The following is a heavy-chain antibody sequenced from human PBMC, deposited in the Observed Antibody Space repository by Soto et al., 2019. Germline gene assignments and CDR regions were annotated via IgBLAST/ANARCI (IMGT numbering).Heavy chain of an antibody. J-gene: IGHJ4*02. D-gene: IGHD2-21*01. CDR2: IYYSGST. V-gene: IGHV4-39*01. Sequence: SKTLSLTCTVSGGSISSSSYYWGWIRQPPGKGLEWIGSIYYSGSTYYNPSLKSRVTIAVDTSKNQFSLKLSSVTAADTAVYYCARLGTDSYCYYYFDHWGQATLVTVSS. CDR3: ARLGTDSYCYYYFDH. CDR1: GGSISSSSYY.